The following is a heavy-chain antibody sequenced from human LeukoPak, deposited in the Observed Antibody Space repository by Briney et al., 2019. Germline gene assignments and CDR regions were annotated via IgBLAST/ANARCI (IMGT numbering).Heavy chain of an antibody. CDR1: GGSISSYY. CDR3: AGRTVTTSIDTFDY. CDR2: IYYSGST. D-gene: IGHD4-17*01. V-gene: IGHV4-59*01. Sequence: SETLSLTCTVSGGSISSYYWSWIRQPPGKGLEGIGYIYYSGSTNYNPSLKSRVTISVDTSKNQFSLKLSSVTAADTAVYYCAGRTVTTSIDTFDYWGQGTLVTVSS. J-gene: IGHJ4*02.